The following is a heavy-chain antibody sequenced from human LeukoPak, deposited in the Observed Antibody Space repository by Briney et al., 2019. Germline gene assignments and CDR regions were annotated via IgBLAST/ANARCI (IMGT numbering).Heavy chain of an antibody. Sequence: KSSETLSLTCAVYGGSFSGYYWSWIRQPPGKGLEWTGEINHSGSTNYNPSLKSRVTISVDTSKNQFSLKLSSVTAADTAVYYCARGLAAAGGEGYYWGQGTLVTVSS. D-gene: IGHD6-13*01. CDR3: ARGLAAAGGEGYY. V-gene: IGHV4-34*01. CDR1: GGSFSGYY. J-gene: IGHJ4*02. CDR2: INHSGST.